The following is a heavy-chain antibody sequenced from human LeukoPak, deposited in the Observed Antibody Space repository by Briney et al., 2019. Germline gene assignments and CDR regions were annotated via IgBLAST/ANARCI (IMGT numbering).Heavy chain of an antibody. CDR2: ISWNSGSI. Sequence: GGSLRLSCAASGFTFDVYAMHWVRQAPGKGLEWVSGISWNSGSIGYADSVKGRFTISRDNAKNSLYLQMNSLRAEDTALYYCAKDAAHYSGRKFDYWGQGTLVTVSS. CDR3: AKDAAHYSGRKFDY. J-gene: IGHJ4*02. D-gene: IGHD6-13*01. V-gene: IGHV3-9*01. CDR1: GFTFDVYA.